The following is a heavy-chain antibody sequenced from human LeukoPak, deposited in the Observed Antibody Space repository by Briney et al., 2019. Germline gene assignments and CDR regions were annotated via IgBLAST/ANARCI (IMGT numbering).Heavy chain of an antibody. V-gene: IGHV3-53*01. CDR2: IYGGGST. CDR1: GFTVRTTY. J-gene: IGHJ5*02. Sequence: PGGPLRLSCVLPGFTVRTTYMSWVRQAPGKGLEWVSLIYGGGSTYYADSVKGRFTMSKDTSKNTVYLQMNSLRAEDTAVYYCARDAYSSGWFGWFDPWGQGTLVTVSS. CDR3: ARDAYSSGWFGWFDP. D-gene: IGHD6-19*01.